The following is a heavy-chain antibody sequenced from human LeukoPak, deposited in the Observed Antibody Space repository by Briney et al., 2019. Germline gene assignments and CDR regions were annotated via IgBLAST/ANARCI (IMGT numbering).Heavy chain of an antibody. J-gene: IGHJ5*02. D-gene: IGHD2-15*01. CDR2: ISYDGSNK. CDR3: ASPGSYCSGGSCYIDWFDP. CDR1: GFTFSSYG. V-gene: IGHV3-30*03. Sequence: GGSLRLSCAASGFTFSSYGMHWVRQAPGKGLEWVAVISYDGSNKYYADSVKGRFTISRDNSKNTVYLQMNSLRAEDTAVYYCASPGSYCSGGSCYIDWFDPWGQGTLVTVSS.